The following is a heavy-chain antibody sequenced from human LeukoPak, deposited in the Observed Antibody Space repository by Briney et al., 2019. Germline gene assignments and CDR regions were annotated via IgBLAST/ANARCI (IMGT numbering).Heavy chain of an antibody. V-gene: IGHV5-51*01. Sequence: GESLRISCKGSGYSFTTYWIGWVRQMPGKGLEWMGIIYPGDSDTRYSPSFQGQVTISADKSISTAYLQWSSLKASDTAMYYCARTYCGGDCYYSYFDYWGQGTLVTVSS. CDR2: IYPGDSDT. D-gene: IGHD2-21*02. CDR1: GYSFTTYW. CDR3: ARTYCGGDCYYSYFDY. J-gene: IGHJ4*02.